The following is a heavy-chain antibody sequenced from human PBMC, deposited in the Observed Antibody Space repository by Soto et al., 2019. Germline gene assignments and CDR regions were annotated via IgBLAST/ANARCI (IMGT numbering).Heavy chain of an antibody. CDR2: ISSSSSYI. CDR3: ARGRGIKQLVPGY. J-gene: IGHJ4*02. V-gene: IGHV3-21*01. CDR1: GFTFSSYS. D-gene: IGHD6-13*01. Sequence: PGGSLRLSCAASGFTFSSYSMNWVRQAPGKGLEWVSSISSSSSYIYYADSVKGRFTISRDNAKNSLYLQMNSLRAEDTAVYYCARGRGIKQLVPGYWGQGTLVTVSS.